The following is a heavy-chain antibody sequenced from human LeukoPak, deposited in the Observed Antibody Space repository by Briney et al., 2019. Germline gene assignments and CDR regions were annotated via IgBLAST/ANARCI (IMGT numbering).Heavy chain of an antibody. V-gene: IGHV1-46*01. CDR2: INPSGGST. D-gene: IGHD3-22*01. J-gene: IGHJ6*02. Sequence: ASVKVSCKASGYTFTSYYMHWVRQAPGQGLEWMGIINPSGGSTSYAQKFQGRVTITADKSTSTAYMELSSLRSEDTAVYYCARDRGLYYYDSSGYLSYYYGMDVWGQGTTVTVSS. CDR3: ARDRGLYYYDSSGYLSYYYGMDV. CDR1: GYTFTSYY.